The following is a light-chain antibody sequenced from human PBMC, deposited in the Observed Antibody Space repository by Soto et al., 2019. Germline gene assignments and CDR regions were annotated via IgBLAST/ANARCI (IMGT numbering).Light chain of an antibody. CDR3: AAWDDSLDAQV. Sequence: QSVLTQSPSVSGTPGQRVTIYCSGSRSNIGRNFAYWYQHVPGTAPRLLIQRNNERPSGVPDRFSGSKSGTSDSLAISGLRSDDEANYYCAAWDDSLDAQVFGGGTKLTVL. CDR2: RNN. V-gene: IGLV1-47*01. CDR1: RSNIGRNF. J-gene: IGLJ3*02.